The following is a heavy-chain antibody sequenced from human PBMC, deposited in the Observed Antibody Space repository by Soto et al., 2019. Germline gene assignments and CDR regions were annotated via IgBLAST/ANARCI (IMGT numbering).Heavy chain of an antibody. CDR3: AKVLVDGLYYFDY. CDR1: GVTFSSYS. J-gene: IGHJ4*02. D-gene: IGHD2-15*01. CDR2: ISGSGGST. V-gene: IGHV3-23*01. Sequence: PGGSLRLSCAASGVTFSSYSMSWVRQAPGKGLEWVSAISGSGGSTYYADSVKGRFTISRDNSKNTLYLQMNSLRAEDTAVYYCAKVLVDGLYYFDYWGQGTLVTVSS.